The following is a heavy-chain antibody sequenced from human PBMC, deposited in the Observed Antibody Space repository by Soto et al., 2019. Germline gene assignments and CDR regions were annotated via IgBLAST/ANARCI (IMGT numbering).Heavy chain of an antibody. V-gene: IGHV4-39*01. J-gene: IGHJ4*02. CDR1: GVSLNSGHYY. CDR3: GKVLIGATRHTDVDS. CDR2: IYYDEST. D-gene: IGHD2-15*01. Sequence: SETLSLTCTVSGVSLNSGHYYWVWIRQPPGKGLAWIASIYYDESTYYNPSLKSRVTISTDKPKNQFSLTLKSVTAADTAVYYCGKVLIGATRHTDVDSWGQGALVTVSS.